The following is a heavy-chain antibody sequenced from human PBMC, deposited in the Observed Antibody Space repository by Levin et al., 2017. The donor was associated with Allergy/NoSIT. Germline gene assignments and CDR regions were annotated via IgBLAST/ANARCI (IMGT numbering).Heavy chain of an antibody. J-gene: IGHJ6*02. CDR1: GFTFGKYD. V-gene: IGHV3-13*01. D-gene: IGHD3-9*01. CDR3: VREYYDMLTGYDGMDV. Sequence: GGSLRLSCAATGFTFGKYDMHWVRQGRGKGLEWVSGIGTSSDTYYADSVKGRFTISRENAKNSLYLQMNSLKDGDTAVYYCVREYYDMLTGYDGMDVWCQGTTVTVSS. CDR2: IGTSSDT.